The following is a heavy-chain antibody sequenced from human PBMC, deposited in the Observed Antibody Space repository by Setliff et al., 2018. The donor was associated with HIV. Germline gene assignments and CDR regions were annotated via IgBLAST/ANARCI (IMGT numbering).Heavy chain of an antibody. CDR3: NIYYYYYTDV. CDR2: INHSGST. J-gene: IGHJ6*03. CDR1: GGSFSGYY. Sequence: PSETLSLTCAVYGGSFSGYYWSWIRQPPGKGLEWIGEINHSGSTNYNPSLKSRVTISVDTSKNQFSLKLSSVTAADTAVYYCNIYYYYYTDVWGKGTTVTVSS. V-gene: IGHV4-34*01.